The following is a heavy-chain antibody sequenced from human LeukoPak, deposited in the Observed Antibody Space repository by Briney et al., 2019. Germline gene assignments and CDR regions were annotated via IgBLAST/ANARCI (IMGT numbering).Heavy chain of an antibody. CDR1: GGSFSGYY. CDR2: INHSGST. CDR3: ACLSARNSSSWWHYYYYGMDV. J-gene: IGHJ6*02. V-gene: IGHV4-34*01. D-gene: IGHD6-13*01. Sequence: PSETLSLTCAVYGGSFSGYYWSWIRQPPGKGLEWIGEINHSGSTNYNPSLKSRVTISVDTSKNQFSLKLSSVTAADTAVYYCACLSARNSSSWWHYYYYGMDVWGQGTTVTVSS.